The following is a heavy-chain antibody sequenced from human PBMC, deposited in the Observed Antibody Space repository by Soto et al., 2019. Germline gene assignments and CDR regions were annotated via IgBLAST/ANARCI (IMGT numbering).Heavy chain of an antibody. CDR1: GGSISSGDYY. J-gene: IGHJ4*02. CDR3: ARAFDDSSGYYGGLGY. V-gene: IGHV4-30-4*01. Sequence: QVQLQESGPGLVKPSQTLSLTCTVSGGSISSGDYYWSWIRQPPGKGLEWIGYIYYSGSTYYNPSLQNRITISGDTPMNQLSLKLRSVTAADTAVYYCARAFDDSSGYYGGLGYWGQGTLVTVSS. CDR2: IYYSGST. D-gene: IGHD3-22*01.